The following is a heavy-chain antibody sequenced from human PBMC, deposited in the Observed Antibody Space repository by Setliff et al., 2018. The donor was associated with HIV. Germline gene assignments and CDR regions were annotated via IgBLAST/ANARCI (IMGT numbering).Heavy chain of an antibody. CDR2: IYHSGST. V-gene: IGHV4-39*01. CDR1: GGSVSSSTYY. D-gene: IGHD6-6*01. CDR3: ARLSSYRSSSYYFDY. Sequence: PSETLSLTCTVSGGSVSSSTYYWGWIRQPPGKGLEWIGSIYHSGSTYYNPSLKSRVTISVDTSKNQFSLKLSSVTAADTAVYHCARLSSYRSSSYYFDYWGQGALVTVSS. J-gene: IGHJ4*02.